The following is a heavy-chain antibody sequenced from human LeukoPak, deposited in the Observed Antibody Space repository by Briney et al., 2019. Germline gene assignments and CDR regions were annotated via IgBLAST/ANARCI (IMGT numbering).Heavy chain of an antibody. CDR1: GFTFSSYA. CDR3: AKDIGSSSYYGYFDP. V-gene: IGHV3-23*01. J-gene: IGHJ5*02. Sequence: GGSLRLSCAASGFTFSSYAMSWVRQAPGKGLEWVSAISGSGGSTYYADSVKGRFTISRDNSKNTLYLQMNSLRAEDTAVYYCAKDIGSSSYYGYFDPWGQGTLVTVSS. D-gene: IGHD3-22*01. CDR2: ISGSGGST.